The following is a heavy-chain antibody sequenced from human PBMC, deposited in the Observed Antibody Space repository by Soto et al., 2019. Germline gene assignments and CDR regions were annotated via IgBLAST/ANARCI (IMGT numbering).Heavy chain of an antibody. CDR2: IYYSGST. V-gene: IGHV4-59*08. CDR1: GGSISSEY. J-gene: IGHJ4*02. Sequence: QVQLQESGPGLVKSSETLSLTCTVSGGSISSEYWSWIRQPPGKGLEWIGYIYYSGSTNYNPSLKSRVTISVDTSKNQFSLKLSSVTAADTAVYYCARLYCSGGNCYPTYFDYWGQGTLVTVSS. CDR3: ARLYCSGGNCYPTYFDY. D-gene: IGHD2-15*01.